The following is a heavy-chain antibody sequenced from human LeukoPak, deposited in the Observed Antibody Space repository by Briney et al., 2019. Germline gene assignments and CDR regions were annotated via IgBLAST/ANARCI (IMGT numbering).Heavy chain of an antibody. D-gene: IGHD3-10*01. V-gene: IGHV3-21*01. CDR3: AREDYYGSGSYYDNWFDP. J-gene: IGHJ5*02. Sequence: GGSLRLSCAASGFTFSSYSMNWVRQAPGKGLEWVSSISSSSSYIYYADSVKGRFTISRDNAKSSLYLQMNSLRAEDTAVYYCAREDYYGSGSYYDNWFDPWGQGTLVTVSS. CDR1: GFTFSSYS. CDR2: ISSSSSYI.